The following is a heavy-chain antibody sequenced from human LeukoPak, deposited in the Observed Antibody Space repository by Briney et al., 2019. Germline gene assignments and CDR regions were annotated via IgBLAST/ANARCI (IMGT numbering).Heavy chain of an antibody. CDR1: GFTFSSYG. J-gene: IGHJ4*02. V-gene: IGHV3-30*02. D-gene: IGHD3-22*01. Sequence: GGSLRLSCAASGFTFSSYGMHWVRQAPGRGLEWVAFIRYDGSNKYYADSVKGRFTISRDNSKNMLYLQMNSLRAEDTAVYYCAKDRGDYYDIWGQGTLVTVSS. CDR2: IRYDGSNK. CDR3: AKDRGDYYDI.